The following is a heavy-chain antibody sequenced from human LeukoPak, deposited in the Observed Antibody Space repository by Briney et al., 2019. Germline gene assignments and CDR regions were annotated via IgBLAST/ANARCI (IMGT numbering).Heavy chain of an antibody. J-gene: IGHJ5*02. Sequence: SETLSLTCTVSGGSISSSSYYWGWIRQPPGKGLEWIGSIYYSGSTYYNPSLKSRVTISVDTSKNQFSLKLSSVTAADTAVYYCARDNDFWSGYHLTNWFDPWGQGTLVTVSS. CDR1: GGSISSSSYY. V-gene: IGHV4-39*07. CDR2: IYYSGST. CDR3: ARDNDFWSGYHLTNWFDP. D-gene: IGHD3-3*01.